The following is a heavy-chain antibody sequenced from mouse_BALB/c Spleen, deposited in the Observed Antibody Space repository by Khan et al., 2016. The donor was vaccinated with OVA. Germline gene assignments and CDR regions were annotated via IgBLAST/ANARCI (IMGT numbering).Heavy chain of an antibody. Sequence: QVQLKQSGPGLVAPSQSLSITCTVSGFSLTSYGVYWVRQPPGKGLEWLGVIWAGGSTNYNSALLSRLSISKDNSKSQVFLQMSSLQTDDTAMYYCARDSGYYGSSWYFDVWSAGTTVTISS. V-gene: IGHV2-9*02. CDR1: GFSLTSYG. D-gene: IGHD1-1*01. CDR2: IWAGGST. CDR3: ARDSGYYGSSWYFDV. J-gene: IGHJ1*01.